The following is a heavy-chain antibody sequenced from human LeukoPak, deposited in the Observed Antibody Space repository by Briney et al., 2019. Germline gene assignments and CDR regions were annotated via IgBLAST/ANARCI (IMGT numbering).Heavy chain of an antibody. CDR3: AGIYSSSSGPDY. V-gene: IGHV4-30-2*01. Sequence: SETLSLTCTVSGGSISSGGYYWSWIRQPPGKGLEWIGYIYHSGSTYYNPSLKSRVTISVDRSKNQFSLKLSSVTAADTAVYYCAGIYSSSSGPDYWGQGTLVTVSS. CDR1: GGSISSGGYY. CDR2: IYHSGST. J-gene: IGHJ4*02. D-gene: IGHD6-6*01.